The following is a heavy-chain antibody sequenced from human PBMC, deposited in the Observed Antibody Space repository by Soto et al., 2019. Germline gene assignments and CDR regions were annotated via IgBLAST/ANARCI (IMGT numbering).Heavy chain of an antibody. CDR2: IYYGGST. CDR1: GASLRSGGYF. J-gene: IGHJ4*02. D-gene: IGHD3-10*01. V-gene: IGHV4-31*03. Sequence: QVRLQESGPGLVRPSQTLSLTCTVSGASLRSGGYFWSWIRQNPGKGLEWIASIYYGGSTRYNPSLKSRVNISEDLSKNQFYLSLTSVTAADAAVYHCARDRYGSGSYHVDYWGQGILLTVSS. CDR3: ARDRYGSGSYHVDY.